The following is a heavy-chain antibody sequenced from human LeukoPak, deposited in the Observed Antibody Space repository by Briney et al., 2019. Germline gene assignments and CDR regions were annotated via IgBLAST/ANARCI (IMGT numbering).Heavy chain of an antibody. D-gene: IGHD2-2*01. CDR2: IYTGGST. CDR3: ARGHCSSTGCLWGPPGPIDGLDV. Sequence: GGSLRLSCAASGFTVSHNYMSWVRQAPGKGLEWVSIIYTGGSTFYADSVKGRFTISRDIPKNTLNLQMSSLGVEDTAVYYCARGHCSSTGCLWGPPGPIDGLDVWGQGTTVIVSS. V-gene: IGHV3-66*01. J-gene: IGHJ6*02. CDR1: GFTVSHNY.